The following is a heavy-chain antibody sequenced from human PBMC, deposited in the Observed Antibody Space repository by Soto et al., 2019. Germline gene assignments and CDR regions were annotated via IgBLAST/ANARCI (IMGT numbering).Heavy chain of an antibody. J-gene: IGHJ4*02. D-gene: IGHD4-17*01. V-gene: IGHV3-20*04. CDR2: INRHGDST. CDR1: GFGFDEYG. CDR3: ARDHRWGYEYGDYGDS. Sequence: EVYLVESGGGVVRPGGSLRLSCAASGFGFDEYGMSWVRQGPGKGLEWVSGINRHGDSTGYADSVKGRFTISRDNAKNSLYLQMHGLRAEDTAFYYCARDHRWGYEYGDYGDSWGQGTLVTVSS.